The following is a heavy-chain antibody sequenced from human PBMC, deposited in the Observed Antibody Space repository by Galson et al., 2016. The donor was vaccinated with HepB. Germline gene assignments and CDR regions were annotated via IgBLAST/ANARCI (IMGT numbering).Heavy chain of an antibody. V-gene: IGHV3-30*18. CDR3: AKEPAPVGSYGVYYYYGMDV. CDR2: ISYAGSNK. CDR1: GFTFGSYA. Sequence: SLRLSCAASGFTFGSYAMYWVRQAPGKGLEWVAVISYAGSNKYYADSVKGRFTISRDNSKNTLFLQMNSLRAEDTAVYYCAKEPAPVGSYGVYYYYGMDVWGQGTTVTVAS. D-gene: IGHD1-26*01. J-gene: IGHJ6*02.